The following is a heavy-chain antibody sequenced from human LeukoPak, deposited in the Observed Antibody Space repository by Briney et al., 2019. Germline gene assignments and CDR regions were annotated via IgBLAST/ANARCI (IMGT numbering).Heavy chain of an antibody. D-gene: IGHD6-6*01. CDR3: ARDVWKIAARQGLAFDI. CDR2: INPNSGGT. J-gene: IGHJ3*02. Sequence: ASVKVSCKPSGYTFTAYYMHWVRQAPGQGLEWMGWINPNSGGTNYAQKFQGRVTMTRDTPISTAYMELSRLRSDDTAVYYCARDVWKIAARQGLAFDIWGQGTMVTVSS. CDR1: GYTFTAYY. V-gene: IGHV1-2*02.